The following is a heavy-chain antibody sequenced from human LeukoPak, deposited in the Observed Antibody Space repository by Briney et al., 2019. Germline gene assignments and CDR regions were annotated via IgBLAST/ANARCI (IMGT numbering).Heavy chain of an antibody. CDR1: GYTFTSYD. V-gene: IGHV1-8*01. J-gene: IGHJ3*02. CDR2: MNPNSGNT. D-gene: IGHD3-3*01. CDR3: ARGLGRDFYDFWSGSTGSAFDI. Sequence: ASVKVSCKASGYTFTSYDINWVRQATGQGLEWMGWMNPNSGNTGYAQKFQGRVTMTTDTSTSTAYMELRSLRSDDTAVYYCARGLGRDFYDFWSGSTGSAFDIWGQGTMVTVSS.